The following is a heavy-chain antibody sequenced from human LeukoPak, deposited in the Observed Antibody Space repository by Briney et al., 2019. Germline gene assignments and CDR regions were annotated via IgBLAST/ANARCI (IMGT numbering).Heavy chain of an antibody. D-gene: IGHD3-10*02. CDR1: GLTFSSYE. Sequence: PGGSLRRSCAASGLTFSSYESNWVRQAPGKGLEWVSYISSSGSTIYYADSVKGRFTISRDNAKNSLYLQMNSLRAEDTAVYYCAELGITMIGGVWGKGTTVTISS. CDR2: ISSSGSTI. V-gene: IGHV3-48*03. CDR3: AELGITMIGGV. J-gene: IGHJ6*04.